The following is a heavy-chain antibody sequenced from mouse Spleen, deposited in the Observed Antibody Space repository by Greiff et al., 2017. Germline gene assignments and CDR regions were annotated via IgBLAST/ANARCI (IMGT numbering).Heavy chain of an antibody. J-gene: IGHJ2*01. Sequence: DVHLVESGGGLVKPGGSLKLSCAASGFTFSSYAMSWVRQTPEKRLEWVATISDGGSYTYYPDNVKGRFTISRDNAKNNLYLQMSHLKSEDTAMYYCARAGTCFDYWGQGTTLTVSS. CDR1: GFTFSSYA. CDR3: ARAGTCFDY. D-gene: IGHD4-1*01. CDR2: ISDGGSYT. V-gene: IGHV5-4*01.